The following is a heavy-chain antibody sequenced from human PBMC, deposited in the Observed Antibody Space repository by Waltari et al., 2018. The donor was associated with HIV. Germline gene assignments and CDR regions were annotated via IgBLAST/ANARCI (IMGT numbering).Heavy chain of an antibody. J-gene: IGHJ2*01. Sequence: QLQLVESGGGVVQPGRSLRLSCAASGFTFKTYGMHWVRQAPGKGLEWVAVRSYDGSNKDYGDSVKGRFTISKDNSKSTLYLQMNSLRAEDTAVYYCAKDISANYYDSQGGWYYDLWGRGTLVTVSS. V-gene: IGHV3-30*18. D-gene: IGHD3-22*01. CDR1: GFTFKTYG. CDR2: RSYDGSNK. CDR3: AKDISANYYDSQGGWYYDL.